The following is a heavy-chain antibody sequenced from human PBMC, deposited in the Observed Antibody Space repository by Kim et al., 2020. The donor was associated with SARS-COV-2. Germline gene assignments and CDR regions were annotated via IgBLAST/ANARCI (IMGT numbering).Heavy chain of an antibody. CDR2: MNPNSGNT. CDR1: GYTFTSYD. Sequence: ASVKVSCKASGYTFTSYDINWVRQATGQGLEWMGWMNPNSGNTGYAQKFQGRVTMTRNTSISTAYMELSSLRSEDTAVYYCARATPSYDFWSEAPIDYWGQGTLVTVSS. V-gene: IGHV1-8*01. D-gene: IGHD3-3*01. CDR3: ARATPSYDFWSEAPIDY. J-gene: IGHJ4*02.